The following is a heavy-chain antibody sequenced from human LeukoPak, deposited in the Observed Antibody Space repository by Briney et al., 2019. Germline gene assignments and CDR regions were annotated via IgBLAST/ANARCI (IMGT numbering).Heavy chain of an antibody. CDR2: IIPIFGTA. CDR3: ARGLAYYDFWSGQGHDAFDI. CDR1: GGTFSSYA. D-gene: IGHD3-3*01. Sequence: SVKVSCKASGGTFSSYAISWVRQAPGQGLEWMGGIIPIFGTANYAQKFQGRVTITTDESTSTAYMELSSLRSEDTAVYYCARGLAYYDFWSGQGHDAFDIWGQGTMVTVSS. J-gene: IGHJ3*02. V-gene: IGHV1-69*05.